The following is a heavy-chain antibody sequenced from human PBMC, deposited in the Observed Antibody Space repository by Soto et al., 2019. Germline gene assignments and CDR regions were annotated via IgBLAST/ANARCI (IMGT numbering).Heavy chain of an antibody. V-gene: IGHV4-39*01. Sequence: SETLSLTCTVSGGSISSYYWSWIRQPPGKGLEWIGSIYYSGSTYYNPSLKSRVTISVDTSKNQFSLKLSSVTAADTAVYYCARLRGGYSGYDYVPYGMDVWGQGTTVTVSS. CDR1: GGSISSYY. CDR3: ARLRGGYSGYDYVPYGMDV. CDR2: IYYSGST. J-gene: IGHJ6*02. D-gene: IGHD5-12*01.